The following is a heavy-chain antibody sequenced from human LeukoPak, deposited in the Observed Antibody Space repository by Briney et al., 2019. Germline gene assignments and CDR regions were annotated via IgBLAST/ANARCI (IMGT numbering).Heavy chain of an antibody. CDR3: ARDDLVTTEDY. CDR2: IYSDGST. Sequence: GGSLRLSCAASGFTVSSNYMTWVRQAPGKGLEWVSVIYSDGSTYYADSVKGRFTISRDNSKNTLYLQMNSLRVGDTAVYYCARDDLVTTEDYWGQGTLVTVSS. J-gene: IGHJ4*02. CDR1: GFTVSSNY. D-gene: IGHD4-17*01. V-gene: IGHV3-66*01.